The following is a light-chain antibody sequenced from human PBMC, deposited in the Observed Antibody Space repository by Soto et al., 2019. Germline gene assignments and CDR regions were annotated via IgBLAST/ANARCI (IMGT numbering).Light chain of an antibody. CDR2: AAS. CDR3: QKYNSAPLT. CDR1: QGISNY. V-gene: IGKV1-27*01. Sequence: DIPMTQSPSSLSSSVGDRVTITCRASQGISNYLAWYQQKPGQVPKLLICAASTLQSGVPSRFSGSGSGTDFTLTISSLQPEDVATYYYQKYNSAPLTFGGGTKVEIK. J-gene: IGKJ4*02.